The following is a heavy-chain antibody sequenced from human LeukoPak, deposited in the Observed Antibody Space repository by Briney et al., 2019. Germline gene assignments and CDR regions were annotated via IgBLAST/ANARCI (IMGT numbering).Heavy chain of an antibody. CDR2: ISGSGGST. V-gene: IGHV3-23*01. CDR1: GFTFSSYA. Sequence: GGSLRLSCAASGFTFSSYAMSWVRQAPGKGLEWVSAISGSGGSTYYADSVKGRFTISRDNSKNTLYLQMNSLRAEDTAVYYCAKVWYDFWSGYPDYWGQGTLVTVSS. D-gene: IGHD3-3*01. CDR3: AKVWYDFWSGYPDY. J-gene: IGHJ4*02.